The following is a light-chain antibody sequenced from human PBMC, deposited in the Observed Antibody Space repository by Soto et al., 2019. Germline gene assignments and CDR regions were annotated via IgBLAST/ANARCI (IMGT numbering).Light chain of an antibody. CDR3: SSYTSSSTLV. Sequence: QSALTQPASVSGSPGQSITISCTGTSSDVGGYSYVSWYQQHPGKAPKLMIYDVSNRPSGVSNRFSGSKSGNTASLTNSGLQAEDEADYYCSSYTSSSTLVFGGGTKLTVL. CDR1: SSDVGGYSY. CDR2: DVS. V-gene: IGLV2-14*01. J-gene: IGLJ2*01.